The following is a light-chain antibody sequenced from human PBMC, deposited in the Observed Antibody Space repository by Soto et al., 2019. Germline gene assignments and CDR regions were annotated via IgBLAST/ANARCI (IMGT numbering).Light chain of an antibody. J-gene: IGLJ1*01. V-gene: IGLV2-14*01. CDR1: SSDVGTYNY. CDR3: SAYTSSLTLYV. CDR2: EVN. Sequence: QSALTQPASVSGSPGQSITISCTGTSSDVGTYNYVSWYQQHSGKAPKLMIYEVNNRPSGVSNRFSGSKSGNTASLTISGLQAEDEADYYCSAYTSSLTLYVFGSGTKLTVL.